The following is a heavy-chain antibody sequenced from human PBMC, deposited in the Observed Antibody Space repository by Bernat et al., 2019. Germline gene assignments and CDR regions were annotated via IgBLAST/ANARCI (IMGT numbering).Heavy chain of an antibody. CDR3: AKDGGYSCRGLPNWFDP. D-gene: IGHD5-18*01. Sequence: EVQLLESGGGLVQPGGSLRLSCAATGFTFSSYAMSWVRQAPGKGLEWVSAISGSGGSTYYADSVKGRFTISRDNSKNTLYLQMNSLRAEDTAVYYCAKDGGYSCRGLPNWFDPWGQGTLVTVSS. CDR1: GFTFSSYA. CDR2: ISGSGGST. V-gene: IGHV3-23*01. J-gene: IGHJ5*02.